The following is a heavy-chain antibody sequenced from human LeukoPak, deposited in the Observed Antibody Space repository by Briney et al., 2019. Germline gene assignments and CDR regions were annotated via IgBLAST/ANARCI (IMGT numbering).Heavy chain of an antibody. CDR3: ARDATRANWFDP. J-gene: IGHJ5*02. V-gene: IGHV3-21*01. CDR2: ISSSSSYI. Sequence: GGSLRLSCAASGFTFSIYSMNWVRQAPGKGLEWVSSISSSSSYIYYADSVKGRFTISRDNAKNSPYLQMNSLRAEDTAVYYCARDATRANWFDPWGQGTLVTVSS. CDR1: GFTFSIYS.